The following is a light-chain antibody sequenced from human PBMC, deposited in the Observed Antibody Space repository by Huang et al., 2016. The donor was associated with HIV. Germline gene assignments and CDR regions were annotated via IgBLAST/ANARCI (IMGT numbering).Light chain of an antibody. V-gene: IGKV3-11*01. CDR3: QQRSNWPPLT. Sequence: EIVLTQSPATLSLSPGERATLSCRASQSVSSYLAWYQQRPGQAPRLLIYDASNRDTCIPGNFKGSGSGTDFTLTSSSLGPEDFGVYYCQQRSNWPPLTFGGGTKVEIK. CDR1: QSVSSY. J-gene: IGKJ4*01. CDR2: DAS.